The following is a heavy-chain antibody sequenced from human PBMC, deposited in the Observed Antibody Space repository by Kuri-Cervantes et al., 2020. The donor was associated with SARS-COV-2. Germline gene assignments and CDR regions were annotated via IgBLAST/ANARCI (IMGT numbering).Heavy chain of an antibody. J-gene: IGHJ4*02. V-gene: IGHV1-69*10. CDR3: ARDAILEGYSGSYGASGFDY. Sequence: GGSLRLSCKASGGTFSTAIISWVRQGPGQGLEWMGGIMPALGMPNYAQKFRDRVTITADTSASTAYMELSSLRSEDTAVYYCARDAILEGYSGSYGASGFDYWGQGTLVTVSS. CDR1: GGTFSTAI. D-gene: IGHD1-26*01. CDR2: IMPALGMP.